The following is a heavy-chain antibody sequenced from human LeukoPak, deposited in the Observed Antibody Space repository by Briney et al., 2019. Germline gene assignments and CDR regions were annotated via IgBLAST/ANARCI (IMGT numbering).Heavy chain of an antibody. Sequence: GGSLRLSCAASGFTFSSYEMNWFRQAPEKGLEWVSYISSSGSTIYYADSVKGRFTISRDNAKNSLYLQMNSLRAEDTAVYYCARDQYCGGDCHSPPGFDYWGQGTLVTVSS. J-gene: IGHJ4*02. D-gene: IGHD2-21*02. V-gene: IGHV3-48*03. CDR1: GFTFSSYE. CDR2: ISSSGSTI. CDR3: ARDQYCGGDCHSPPGFDY.